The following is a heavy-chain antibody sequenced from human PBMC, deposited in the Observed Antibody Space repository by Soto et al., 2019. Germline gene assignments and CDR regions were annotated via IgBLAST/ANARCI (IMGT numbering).Heavy chain of an antibody. D-gene: IGHD5-12*01. CDR2: IYWDDDK. J-gene: IGHJ2*01. CDR3: ARRWGSGNDFNWCFDL. Sequence: QITLKESGPTLVKPTQTLTLTCTFSGFSLRSSAVGVGWIRQPPGKALEWLALIYWDDDKRYSPSLRSRHTITKDTSKTQVVLTMTNMDPVVTATYNCARRWGSGNDFNWCFDLWGRGTLVTVSS. CDR1: GFSLRSSAVG. V-gene: IGHV2-5*02.